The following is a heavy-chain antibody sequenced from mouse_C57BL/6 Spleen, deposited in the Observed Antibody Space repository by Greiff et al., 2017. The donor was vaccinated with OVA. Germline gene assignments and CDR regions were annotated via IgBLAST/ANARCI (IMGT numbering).Heavy chain of an antibody. CDR2: IDPETGGT. J-gene: IGHJ3*01. Sequence: VQLQQSGAELVRPGASVTLSCKASGYTFTDYEMHWVKQTPVHGLEWIGAIDPETGGTAYNQKFKGKAILTADKSSSTAYMELRSLTSEDSAVYYCTRRGRGWFGYWGQGTLGTVSA. D-gene: IGHD3-3*01. CDR3: TRRGRGWFGY. CDR1: GYTFTDYE. V-gene: IGHV1-15*01.